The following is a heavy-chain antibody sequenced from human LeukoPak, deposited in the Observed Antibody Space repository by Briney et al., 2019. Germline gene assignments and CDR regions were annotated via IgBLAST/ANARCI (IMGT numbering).Heavy chain of an antibody. V-gene: IGHV3-23*01. CDR1: GFTFSSYA. D-gene: IGHD3-22*01. CDR2: ISGSGGST. Sequence: GGSLRHSCAASGFTFSSYAMSWVRQAPGKGLEWVSAISGSGGSTYYADSVKGRFTISRDNSKNTLYLQMNSLRAEDTAVYYCAKNGAQYYYDSSGPFDYWGQGTLVTVSS. CDR3: AKNGAQYYYDSSGPFDY. J-gene: IGHJ4*02.